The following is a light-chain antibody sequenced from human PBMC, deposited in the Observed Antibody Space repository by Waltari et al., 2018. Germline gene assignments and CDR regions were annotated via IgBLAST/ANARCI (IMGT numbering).Light chain of an antibody. V-gene: IGKV3-11*01. J-gene: IGKJ4*01. CDR1: PRIAFY. CDR2: DAS. CDR3: QQRSRWPLT. Sequence: EIVLTQSPATLSLSPGESATLSCRASPRIAFYLAWYQQRPGQAPRLLISDASYRATGIPARFRGSGSGTDFTLTISSLEPEDFAVYSCQQRSRWPLTFGGGTKVEL.